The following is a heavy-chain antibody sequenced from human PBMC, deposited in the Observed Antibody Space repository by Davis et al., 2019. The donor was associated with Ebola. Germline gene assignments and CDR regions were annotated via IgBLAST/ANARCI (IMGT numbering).Heavy chain of an antibody. D-gene: IGHD3-16*01. CDR2: ISYDGSNK. CDR3: VRRLRGDDAFDF. V-gene: IGHV3-30-3*01. Sequence: GGSLRLSCAASGFTFSSYAMHWVRQAPGKGLEWVAVISYDGSNKYYADSVKGRFTISRDNSKNTLYLQMDSLRVEDTALYYCVRRLRGDDAFDFWGQGTVVTVSS. CDR1: GFTFSSYA. J-gene: IGHJ3*01.